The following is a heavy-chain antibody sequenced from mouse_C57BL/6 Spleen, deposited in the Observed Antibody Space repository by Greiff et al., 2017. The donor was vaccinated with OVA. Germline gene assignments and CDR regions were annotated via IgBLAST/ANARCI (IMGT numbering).Heavy chain of an antibody. D-gene: IGHD2-3*01. V-gene: IGHV2-5*01. CDR3: AKTDDPPYAMDY. CDR2: IWRGGST. CDR1: GFSFTSYG. Sequence: QVQLQQSGPGLVQPSQSLSITCTVSGFSFTSYGVHWVRQSPGKGLEWLGVIWRGGSTDYNAAFMSRLSITKYNSKSQVFFKMNSLQADDTAIYYCAKTDDPPYAMDYWGQGTSVTVSS. J-gene: IGHJ4*01.